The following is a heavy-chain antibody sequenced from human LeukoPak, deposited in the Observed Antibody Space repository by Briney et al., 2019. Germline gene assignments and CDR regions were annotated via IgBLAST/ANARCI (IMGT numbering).Heavy chain of an antibody. CDR2: INNSGST. Sequence: SESLSLTCAVYGASFSDSYWSWIRQSPEKGLEWIGEINNSGSTSYNPSLNSRVIMSVDRSKNQFSLRLTSVTAADTAVYYCARGRYGPRLGNWGQGTLVTVSS. V-gene: IGHV4-34*01. J-gene: IGHJ4*02. D-gene: IGHD3-16*01. CDR1: GASFSDSY. CDR3: ARGRYGPRLGN.